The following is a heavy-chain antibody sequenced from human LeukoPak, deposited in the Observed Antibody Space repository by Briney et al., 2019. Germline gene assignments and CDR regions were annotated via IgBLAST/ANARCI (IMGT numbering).Heavy chain of an antibody. D-gene: IGHD6-13*01. Sequence: GGSLRLSCAASGFTFTNYAMTWVRQAPGKGLEWVSSISASGVMTYYADSVKGRFTISRDNSKNTLYLQMNSLRAEDTAVYYCARAREQQPTFDYWGQGTLVTVSS. CDR3: ARAREQQPTFDY. J-gene: IGHJ4*02. CDR2: ISASGVMT. CDR1: GFTFTNYA. V-gene: IGHV3-23*01.